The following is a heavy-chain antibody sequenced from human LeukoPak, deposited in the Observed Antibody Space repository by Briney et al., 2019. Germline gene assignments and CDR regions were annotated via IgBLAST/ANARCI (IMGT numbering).Heavy chain of an antibody. CDR2: IYYSGST. CDR1: GGSISSYY. D-gene: IGHD1-26*01. Sequence: SETLSLTCTVSGGSISSYYWSWIRQPPGKGLEWIGYIYYSGSTNYNPSLKSRVTISVDTSKNQFSLKLSSVTAADTAVYYCARDTLPYSGSYHYYGMDVWGQGTTVTVSS. CDR3: ARDTLPYSGSYHYYGMDV. J-gene: IGHJ6*02. V-gene: IGHV4-59*01.